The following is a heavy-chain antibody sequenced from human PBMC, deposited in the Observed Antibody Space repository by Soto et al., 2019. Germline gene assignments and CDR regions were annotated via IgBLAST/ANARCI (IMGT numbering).Heavy chain of an antibody. Sequence: QVQLVESGGGVVQPGRSLRLSCAASGFTFSSYGMHWVRQAPGKGLVWVAVISYDGSNKYYADSVKGRFTISRDNSKNTLYLQMNSLRAEDTTVYYGAKDRGYYGSGGRSGMEGWGRASKVTVSS. CDR2: ISYDGSNK. J-gene: IGHJ6*02. CDR3: AKDRGYYGSGGRSGMEG. CDR1: GFTFSSYG. D-gene: IGHD3-10*01. V-gene: IGHV3-30*18.